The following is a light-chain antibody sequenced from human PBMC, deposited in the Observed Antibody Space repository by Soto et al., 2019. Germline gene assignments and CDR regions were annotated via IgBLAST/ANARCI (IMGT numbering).Light chain of an antibody. V-gene: IGLV1-47*02. Sequence: QSIVTQPPSVSGTPGQRVTVSCSGSTSNIGYNYVSWYQQVAGTAPKLLIYSNNQRPSGVPDRFSGSKSGTSASLAISGLRSEDEADYYCATWDDTLAGVLFVGGTQLTVL. CDR2: SNN. CDR3: ATWDDTLAGVL. CDR1: TSNIGYNY. J-gene: IGLJ3*02.